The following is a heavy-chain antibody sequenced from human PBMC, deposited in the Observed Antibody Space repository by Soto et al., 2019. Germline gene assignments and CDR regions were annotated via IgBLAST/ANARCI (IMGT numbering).Heavy chain of an antibody. D-gene: IGHD1-1*01. J-gene: IGHJ4*01. V-gene: IGHV3-23*01. CDR3: ATRQARYI. CDR1: GFNFGSYA. Sequence: EVQLLESGGGLVQPGGSLRLSCAASGFNFGSYAMSWIRQPPGKGLEWVSGISNIGDNTFYADSVEGRFSISRDNSKNTLYLHMDSLRAADTAVYYCATRQARYIWGHGTMVSVSS. CDR2: ISNIGDNT.